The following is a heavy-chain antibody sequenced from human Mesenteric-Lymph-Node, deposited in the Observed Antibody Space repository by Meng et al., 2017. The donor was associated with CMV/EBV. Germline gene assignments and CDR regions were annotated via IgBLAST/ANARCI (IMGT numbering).Heavy chain of an antibody. Sequence: SETLSLTCTVSGGSISSSSYYWGWIRQPPGKGLEWIGSIYYSGSTYYNPSLKSRVTISVDTSKNQFSLKLSSVTAADTAVYYCARRYCSSTSCYNWFDPWGQGTLVTVS. CDR1: GGSISSSSYY. CDR3: ARRYCSSTSCYNWFDP. V-gene: IGHV4-39*01. D-gene: IGHD2-2*01. CDR2: IYYSGST. J-gene: IGHJ5*02.